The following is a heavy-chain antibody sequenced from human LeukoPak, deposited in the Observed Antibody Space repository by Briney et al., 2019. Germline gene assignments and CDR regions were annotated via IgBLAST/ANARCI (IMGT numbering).Heavy chain of an antibody. CDR1: GFTFDDYT. Sequence: GGSLRLSCAASGFTFDDYTMHWVRQAPGKGLEWVSLISWDGGSTYYADSVKGRFTISRDNSKNSLYLQMNSLRTEDTALYYCAKDYEREVRGVMSYFDYWGQGTLVTVSS. V-gene: IGHV3-43*01. CDR2: ISWDGGST. J-gene: IGHJ4*02. D-gene: IGHD3-10*01. CDR3: AKDYEREVRGVMSYFDY.